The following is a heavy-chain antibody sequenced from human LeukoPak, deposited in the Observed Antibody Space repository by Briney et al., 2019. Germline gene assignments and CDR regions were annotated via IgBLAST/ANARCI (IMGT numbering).Heavy chain of an antibody. V-gene: IGHV3-23*01. CDR1: GFTFSSYA. J-gene: IGHJ4*02. CDR3: AKGLWFGESAFDY. CDR2: ISGSGGST. D-gene: IGHD3-10*01. Sequence: GGSLRLSCAASGFTFSSYAMSWVRQAPGKGLEGVSAISGSGGSTYYADSGKGRFTLSRDNSKNTLYLQMNSLRAEDTAVYYCAKGLWFGESAFDYWGQGTLVTVSS.